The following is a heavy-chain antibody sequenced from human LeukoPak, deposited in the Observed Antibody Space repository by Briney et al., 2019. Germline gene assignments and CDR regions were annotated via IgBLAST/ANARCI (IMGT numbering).Heavy chain of an antibody. V-gene: IGHV1-46*01. CDR1: GYTFTSYY. CDR3: ARDWAHMTTVPNWYFDL. CDR2: INPSGGST. Sequence: ASVKVSCKASGYTFTSYYMHWVRQAPGQGLEWMGIINPSGGSTGYAQKFQGRVTMTRDMSTSTVYMELSSLRSEDTAVYYCARDWAHMTTVPNWYFDLWGRGTLVTVSS. J-gene: IGHJ2*01. D-gene: IGHD4-17*01.